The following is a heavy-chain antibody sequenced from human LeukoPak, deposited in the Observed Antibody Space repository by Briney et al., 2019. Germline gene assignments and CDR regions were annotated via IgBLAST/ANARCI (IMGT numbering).Heavy chain of an antibody. CDR1: GLRFSRGG. J-gene: IGHJ6*03. CDR2: IRYNGNNQ. V-gene: IGHV3-30*02. Sequence: GGSLRLSCAASGLRFSRGGMHWVRQAPGKGLEWVAFIRYNGNNQYYADSVKGRFTISRDNSKNTLYLQMNSLKGDDTAVYYCAKDSAFYYIDVWGKGTTVIISS. D-gene: IGHD3-10*01. CDR3: AKDSAFYYIDV.